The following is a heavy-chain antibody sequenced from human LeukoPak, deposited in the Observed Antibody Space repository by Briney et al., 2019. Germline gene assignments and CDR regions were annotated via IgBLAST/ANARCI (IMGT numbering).Heavy chain of an antibody. CDR3: ARTPIAAAGAPYDY. CDR2: IIPILGIA. CDR1: GGTFSSYA. V-gene: IGHV1-69*04. J-gene: IGHJ4*02. D-gene: IGHD6-13*01. Sequence: ASVKVSCKASGGTFSSYAISWVRQAPGQGLEWMGRIIPILGIANYAQKFQGRVTITADKSTSTAYMELSSLRSEDTAVYYCARTPIAAAGAPYDYWGQGTLVTVSS.